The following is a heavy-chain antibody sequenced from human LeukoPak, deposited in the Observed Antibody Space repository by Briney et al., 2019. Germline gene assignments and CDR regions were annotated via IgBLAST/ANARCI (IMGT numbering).Heavy chain of an antibody. CDR1: GYTFTSYD. CDR2: INPNSGGT. J-gene: IGHJ4*02. D-gene: IGHD6-6*01. Sequence: ASVKVSCKASGYTFTSYDINWVRQAPGQGLEWMGWINPNSGGTDYAQKFRGRVTMTGDTSISTAYMELSRLRSDDTAVYYCAREETSIVTRPWYWGQGTLVTVSS. V-gene: IGHV1-2*02. CDR3: AREETSIVTRPWY.